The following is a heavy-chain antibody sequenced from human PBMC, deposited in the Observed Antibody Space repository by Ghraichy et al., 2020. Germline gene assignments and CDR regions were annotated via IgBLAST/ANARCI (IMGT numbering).Heavy chain of an antibody. V-gene: IGHV5-51*01. CDR2: IYPGDSDT. J-gene: IGHJ4*02. CDR3: VRQQYYDQVWGAYRYEFDY. Sequence: GESLNISCKASGYSFATYWIGWVRQVPGRGLEYMGIIYPGDSDTRYSPSFEGQVTVSADKSINTAYLQWSSLKASDTAIYYCVRQQYYDQVWGAYRYEFDYWGQGTLVTVSS. CDR1: GYSFATYW. D-gene: IGHD3-16*02.